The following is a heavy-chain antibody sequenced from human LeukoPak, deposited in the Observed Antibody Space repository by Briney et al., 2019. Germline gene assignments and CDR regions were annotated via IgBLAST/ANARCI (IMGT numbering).Heavy chain of an antibody. V-gene: IGHV4-39*07. J-gene: IGHJ4*02. CDR1: GGSISSSSYY. Sequence: SETLSLTCTVSGGSISSSSYYWGWIRQPPGKGLEWIGSIYYSGSTNYNPSLKSRVTISVDTSKNQFSLKLSSVTAADTAVYYCARLGRGSDYWGQGTLVTVSS. CDR2: IYYSGST. CDR3: ARLGRGSDY. D-gene: IGHD7-27*01.